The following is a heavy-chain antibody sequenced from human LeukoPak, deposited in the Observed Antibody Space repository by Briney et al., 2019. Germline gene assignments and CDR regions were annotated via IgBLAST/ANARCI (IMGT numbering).Heavy chain of an antibody. CDR1: GFTVSNNY. V-gene: IGHV3-53*01. D-gene: IGHD1-26*01. CDR3: ARIYSGSYSDY. CDR2: IYSGGST. Sequence: PGGSLRLSCAASGFTVSNNYMSWVRQAPRKGLEWVSVIYSGGSTYYADSEKGRFTISRDNSKNTLYLQMNSLRAEDTAVYYCARIYSGSYSDYWGQGTLVTVSS. J-gene: IGHJ4*02.